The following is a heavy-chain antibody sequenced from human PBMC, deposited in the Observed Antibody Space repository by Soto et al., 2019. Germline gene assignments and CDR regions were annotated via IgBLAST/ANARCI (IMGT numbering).Heavy chain of an antibody. Sequence: SVKVSCKASGFTFTSSAVQWVRQARGQRLEWIGWIVVGSGNTNYAQKFQERVTITRDMSTSTAYMELSSLTTEDTAVYYCAAMYHCDSRGYYYGDFDYWGQGTLVTVSS. V-gene: IGHV1-58*01. CDR3: AAMYHCDSRGYYYGDFDY. CDR1: GFTFTSSA. J-gene: IGHJ4*02. CDR2: IVVGSGNT. D-gene: IGHD3-22*01.